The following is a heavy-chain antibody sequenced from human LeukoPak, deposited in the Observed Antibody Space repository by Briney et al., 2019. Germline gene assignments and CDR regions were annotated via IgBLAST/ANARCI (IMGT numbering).Heavy chain of an antibody. CDR2: ISGSGGST. V-gene: IGHV3-23*01. Sequence: PGGSLRLSCAASGFTFSSYGMSWVRQAPGKGLEWVSAISGSGGSTYYADSVKGRFTISRDNSKNTLYLQMNSLRAEDTAVYYCAKVRDWLFKYFDYWGQGTLVTVSS. CDR1: GFTFSSYG. CDR3: AKVRDWLFKYFDY. D-gene: IGHD2-21*02. J-gene: IGHJ4*02.